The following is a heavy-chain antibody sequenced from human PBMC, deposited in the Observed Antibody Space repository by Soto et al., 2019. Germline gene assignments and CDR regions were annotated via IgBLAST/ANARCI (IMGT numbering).Heavy chain of an antibody. CDR1: GFTFSSFD. CDR3: ARRAVTTYHFFDY. CDR2: IHRASTYI. Sequence: LRLSCSTSGFTFSSFDMDWVRQAPGKGLEWVSSIHRASTYIYYADSVRGRFTISRDNAKSSLYLQMNSLTVEDTAVYYCARRAVTTYHFFDYWGQGALVTVS. D-gene: IGHD4-17*01. J-gene: IGHJ4*02. V-gene: IGHV3-21*06.